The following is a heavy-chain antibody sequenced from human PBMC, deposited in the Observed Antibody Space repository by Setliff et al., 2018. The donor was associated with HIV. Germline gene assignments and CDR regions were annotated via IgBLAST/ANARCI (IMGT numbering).Heavy chain of an antibody. J-gene: IGHJ4*02. CDR2: ISSRGSTI. CDR1: GFTFSDYY. CDR3: ARSPYGDYGLDY. D-gene: IGHD4-17*01. Sequence: GGSLRLSCAASGFTFSDYYMSWIRQAPGKGLEWVSYISSRGSTIYYADSVKGRFTISRDNAKNSLYLQMNTRRAEDTAVYFCARSPYGDYGLDYWGQGTLVTVSS. V-gene: IGHV3-11*04.